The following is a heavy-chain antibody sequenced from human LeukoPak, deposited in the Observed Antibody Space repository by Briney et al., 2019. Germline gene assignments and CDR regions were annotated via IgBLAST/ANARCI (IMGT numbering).Heavy chain of an antibody. J-gene: IGHJ4*02. CDR1: GFTFSSYA. D-gene: IGHD3-10*01. CDR2: ISGSGGST. V-gene: IGHV3-23*01. Sequence: GGSLRLSCAASGFTFSSYAMSWVHQAPGKGLEWVSAISGSGGSTYYADSVKGRFTISRDNSKNTLYLQMNSLRAEDTAVYYCARLQYSFLYGSGSYGVDYWGQGTLVTVSS. CDR3: ARLQYSFLYGSGSYGVDY.